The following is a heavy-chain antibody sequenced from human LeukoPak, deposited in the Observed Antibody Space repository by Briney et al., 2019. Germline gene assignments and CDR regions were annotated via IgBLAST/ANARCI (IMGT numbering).Heavy chain of an antibody. CDR3: ASGDCCSTICYDY. V-gene: IGHV4-4*07. Sequence: PSETLSLTCTVSGGSISSYYWSSIRQPAGKELQWIGRIYASGYTNYNPSLKSRVTMSVDTSKNQFSLKLTSVTASDTAVYYCASGDCCSTICYDYWGQGTQVTVSS. D-gene: IGHD2-2*01. CDR1: GGSISSYY. CDR2: IYASGYT. J-gene: IGHJ4*02.